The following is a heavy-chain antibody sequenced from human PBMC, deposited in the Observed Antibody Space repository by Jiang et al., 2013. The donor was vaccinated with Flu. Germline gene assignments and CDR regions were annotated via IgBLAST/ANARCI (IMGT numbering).Heavy chain of an antibody. Sequence: SSVKVSCKASGGTFSSYAISWVRQAPGQGLEWMGGIIPIFGTANYAQKFQGRVTITADESTSTAYMELSSLRSEDTAVYYCARDRLDYYDSSGYYYYYMDVWGKGTTVTVSS. CDR3: ARDRLDYYDSSGYYYYYMDV. CDR1: GGTFSSYA. J-gene: IGHJ6*03. D-gene: IGHD3-22*01. CDR2: IIPIFGTA. V-gene: IGHV1-69*01.